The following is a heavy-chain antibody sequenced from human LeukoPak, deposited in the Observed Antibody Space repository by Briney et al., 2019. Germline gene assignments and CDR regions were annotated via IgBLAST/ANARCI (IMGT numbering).Heavy chain of an antibody. D-gene: IGHD1-26*01. CDR1: GFTFSSYA. V-gene: IGHV3-23*01. J-gene: IGHJ4*02. CDR2: ISGSGDST. Sequence: GGSLRLSCAASGFTFSSYAMSWVRQAPGKGLEWVSAISGSGDSTYYADTVKGRFTISRDNSKNTLNLQMNSLRAEDTAVYFCAKAVSPVGVGYWGRGTLVTVSS. CDR3: AKAVSPVGVGY.